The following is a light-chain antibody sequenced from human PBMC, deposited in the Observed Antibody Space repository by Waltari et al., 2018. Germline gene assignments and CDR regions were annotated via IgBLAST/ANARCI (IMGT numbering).Light chain of an antibody. J-gene: IGKJ3*01. CDR2: DTS. V-gene: IGKV1-33*01. Sequence: DIQMTQSPSSLSASVGDRVTITCQASQDITKYLSWYQQKPGKAPKLLIDDTSSLERGVPSRFSGSGSGTHFSFTILSLQPEDIATYFCQQYDDLPITFGPGTKVEIK. CDR3: QQYDDLPIT. CDR1: QDITKY.